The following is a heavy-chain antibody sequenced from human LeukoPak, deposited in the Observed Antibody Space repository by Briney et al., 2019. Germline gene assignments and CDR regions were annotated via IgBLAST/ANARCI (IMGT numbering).Heavy chain of an antibody. Sequence: SATLSLTCTFSGGSIRSYFWSWLRQPPGKGLEWIGYIWDTEITDYNPSLKSRVTISLDTSKNHFSLKLRSVTAADTALYFCARGLVLATDDAFDIWGQGTLVTVSS. CDR2: IWDTEIT. J-gene: IGHJ3*02. D-gene: IGHD5-12*01. V-gene: IGHV4-59*01. CDR3: ARGLVLATDDAFDI. CDR1: GGSIRSYF.